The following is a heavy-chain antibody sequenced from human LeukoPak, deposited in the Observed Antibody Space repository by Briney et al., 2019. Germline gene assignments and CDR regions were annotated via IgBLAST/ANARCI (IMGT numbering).Heavy chain of an antibody. V-gene: IGHV1-18*04. CDR2: ISAYNGNT. J-gene: IGHJ5*02. D-gene: IGHD5-24*01. CDR1: GYTFTSYG. CDR3: ARDSDGERVSWFDP. Sequence: ASVKVSCKASGYTFTSYGISWVRQAPGPGLEWMGWISAYNGNTNYAQKLQGRVTMTTDTSTSTAYMELRSLRSDDTAVYYCARDSDGERVSWFDPWGQGTLVTVSS.